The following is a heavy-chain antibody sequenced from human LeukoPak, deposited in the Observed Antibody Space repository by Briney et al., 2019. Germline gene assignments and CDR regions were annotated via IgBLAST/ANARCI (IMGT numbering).Heavy chain of an antibody. J-gene: IGHJ5*02. D-gene: IGHD1-1*01. CDR1: GFTFSSYA. Sequence: PGGSLRPSCAASGFTFSSYAMSWVRQAPGKGLEWGSAISGSGGSTYYADSVKGRFTISRDNSTNTLYLQMNSLRAEDTAVYYCAKDSRNDRANNWFDPWGQGTLVTVSS. CDR2: ISGSGGST. CDR3: AKDSRNDRANNWFDP. V-gene: IGHV3-23*01.